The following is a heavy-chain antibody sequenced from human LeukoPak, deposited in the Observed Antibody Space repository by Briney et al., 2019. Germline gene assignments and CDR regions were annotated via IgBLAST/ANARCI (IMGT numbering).Heavy chain of an antibody. CDR2: IYTRGRT. CDR3: ARGYSYYYYMDV. CDR1: GGSISSYY. D-gene: IGHD4-11*01. Sequence: SETLSLTCTVSGGSISSYYWSWIRQPAGKGLEWIGRIYTRGRTNYNPSLKSRVTISVDTSKNQFSLKLSSVTAADTAVYYCARGYSYYYYMDVWGKGTTVTVSS. J-gene: IGHJ6*03. V-gene: IGHV4-4*07.